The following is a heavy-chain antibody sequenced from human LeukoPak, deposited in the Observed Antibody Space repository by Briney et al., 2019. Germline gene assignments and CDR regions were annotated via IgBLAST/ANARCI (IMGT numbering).Heavy chain of an antibody. V-gene: IGHV1-2*02. CDR1: GCTFTGYY. J-gene: IGHJ3*02. D-gene: IGHD3-22*01. CDR2: INPNSGGT. Sequence: ASVKVSCKASGCTFTGYYMHWVRQAPGQGLEWMGWINPNSGGTNYAQKFQGRVTMTRDTSISTAYMELSRLRSDDTAVYYCARGAYYYDTEDAFDIWGQGTMVTVSS. CDR3: ARGAYYYDTEDAFDI.